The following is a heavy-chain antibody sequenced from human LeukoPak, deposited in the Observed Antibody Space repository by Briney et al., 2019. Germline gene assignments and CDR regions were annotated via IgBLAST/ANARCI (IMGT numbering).Heavy chain of an antibody. V-gene: IGHV1-69*01. CDR1: VGTFSSYA. CDR2: IIPIFGTA. J-gene: IGHJ6*04. D-gene: IGHD1-1*01. CDR3: ASRHLNDGGYYYGMDV. Sequence: SVRVSCKASVGTFSSYAISWVRQAPGQGLEWMGGIIPIFGTANYAQKFQGRVTITADESTSTAYMELSSLRSEDTAVYYCASRHLNDGGYYYGMDVWGKGTTVTVSS.